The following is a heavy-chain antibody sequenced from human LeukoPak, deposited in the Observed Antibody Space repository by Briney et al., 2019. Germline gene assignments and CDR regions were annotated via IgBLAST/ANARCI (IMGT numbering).Heavy chain of an antibody. Sequence: SETLSLTCAVSGGSISSSNWWSWVRQPPGKGLEWIGEIYHSGSTNYNPSLESRVTISVDKSKNQFSLKLSSVTAADTAVYYCARAGIQLWNWFDPWGQGTLVTVSS. CDR1: GGSISSSNW. J-gene: IGHJ5*02. CDR3: ARAGIQLWNWFDP. V-gene: IGHV4-4*02. D-gene: IGHD5-18*01. CDR2: IYHSGST.